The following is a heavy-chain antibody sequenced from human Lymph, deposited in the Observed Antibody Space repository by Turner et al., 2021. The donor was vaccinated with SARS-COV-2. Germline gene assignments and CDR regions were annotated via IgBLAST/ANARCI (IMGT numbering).Heavy chain of an antibody. V-gene: IGHV4-31*03. CDR1: GGSISSGGYY. CDR2: IYYSGST. CDR3: ARVRSAAGLWYFDL. D-gene: IGHD6-13*01. J-gene: IGHJ2*01. Sequence: QVQLQESGPGLVKPSQTLSLTCTVSGGSISSGGYYWSWIRQHPGKGLEWIGYIYYSGSTYHNPSLNSRVTISVDTSKNQFSLKLSSVTAADTAVYYCARVRSAAGLWYFDLWGRGTLVTVSS.